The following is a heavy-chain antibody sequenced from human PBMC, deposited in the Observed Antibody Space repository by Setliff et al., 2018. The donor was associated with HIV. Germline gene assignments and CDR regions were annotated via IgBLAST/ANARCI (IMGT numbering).Heavy chain of an antibody. Sequence: ASVKVSCKASGYTFTSYGISWVRQAPGQGLEWMGWISAYNGNTIYAQKVQGRVTITADESTSTVYMELSSLRSEDTAVYYCATNPEMATINYYYYYMDVWGKGTTVTVSS. V-gene: IGHV1-18*01. CDR3: ATNPEMATINYYYYYMDV. CDR2: ISAYNGNT. D-gene: IGHD5-12*01. J-gene: IGHJ6*03. CDR1: GYTFTSYG.